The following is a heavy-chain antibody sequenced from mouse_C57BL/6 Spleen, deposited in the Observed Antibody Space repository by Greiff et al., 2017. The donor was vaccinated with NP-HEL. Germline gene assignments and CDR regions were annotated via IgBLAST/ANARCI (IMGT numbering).Heavy chain of an antibody. D-gene: IGHD2-3*01. J-gene: IGHJ4*01. V-gene: IGHV7-3*01. CDR1: GFTFTDYY. CDR3: ARERSGGYYNYYAMDY. Sequence: DVQLVESGGGLVQPGGSLSLSCAASGFTFTDYYMSWVRQPPGKALEWLGFIRNKANGYTTEYSASVKGRFTISRDNSQSILYLQMNAMRAEDSATYYCARERSGGYYNYYAMDYWGQGTSVTVSS. CDR2: IRNKANGYTT.